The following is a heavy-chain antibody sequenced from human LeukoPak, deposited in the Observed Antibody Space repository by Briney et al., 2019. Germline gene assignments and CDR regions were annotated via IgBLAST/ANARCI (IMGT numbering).Heavy chain of an antibody. J-gene: IGHJ3*01. D-gene: IGHD4-17*01. CDR1: GFTFSSYG. CDR3: ASFLGGTVTRGV. CDR2: IWYDGSNK. Sequence: GGSLRLSCAASGFTFSSYGMHWVRQAPGKGLEGVAVIWYDGSNKYYADSVKGRFIISRDNSKNTVYLQMDSLRTEDTAVYYWASFLGGTVTRGVWGQGTMVTVSS. V-gene: IGHV3-33*01.